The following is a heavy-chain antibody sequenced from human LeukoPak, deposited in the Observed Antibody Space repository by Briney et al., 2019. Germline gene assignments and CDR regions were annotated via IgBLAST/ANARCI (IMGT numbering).Heavy chain of an antibody. D-gene: IGHD2-15*01. V-gene: IGHV3-11*01. CDR3: ARVLIGYCSGGSCYGGDY. J-gene: IGHJ4*02. CDR2: ISSGGGTR. Sequence: TGGSLRLSCAASGFTFSDYYMNWIRQAPGKGLEWVSYISSGGGTRSYADSVKGRFTISRDNAKNTLYLQMNSLRAEDTAVYYCARVLIGYCSGGSCYGGDYWGQGTLVTVSS. CDR1: GFTFSDYY.